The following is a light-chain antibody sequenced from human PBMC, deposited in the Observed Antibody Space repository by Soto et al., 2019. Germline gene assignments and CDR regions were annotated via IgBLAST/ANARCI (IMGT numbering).Light chain of an antibody. CDR3: MQGANWPPT. CDR2: NVF. Sequence: DVVMSQSPLSLSVTPGQPASISCRSSESLLYSDGKTYLSWFQQRPGRSPRRLIYNVFDRDSGVPDRFSGSGSGADFTLKISRVEAEDVGIYYCMQGANWPPTFGQGTKLEIK. J-gene: IGKJ2*01. V-gene: IGKV2-30*01. CDR1: ESLLYSDGKTY.